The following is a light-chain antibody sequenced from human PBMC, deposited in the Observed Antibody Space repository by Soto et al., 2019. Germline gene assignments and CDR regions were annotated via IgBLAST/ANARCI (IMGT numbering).Light chain of an antibody. Sequence: EIVLTQSPATLSLSPGERATLSCMDSQSVSSYLTWYQHKPGQAPRPPIYDASNRATGIPARFSGSGSGTDFTLTIGSLEPEDVAVYYCQQRSNWPLAFGPGTIVDIK. CDR2: DAS. V-gene: IGKV3-11*01. CDR3: QQRSNWPLA. CDR1: QSVSSY. J-gene: IGKJ3*01.